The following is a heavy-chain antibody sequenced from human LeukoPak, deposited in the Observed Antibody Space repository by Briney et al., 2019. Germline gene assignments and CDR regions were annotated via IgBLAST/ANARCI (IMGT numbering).Heavy chain of an antibody. V-gene: IGHV1-46*01. Sequence: ASVKVSCKASGYTFTSYYMHWVRQAPGQGLEWMGIINPSGGSTSYAQKFQGRVTTTRDTSTSTVYMELSSLRSEDTAVYYCARDATIFGVVITLNNWFDPWGQGTLVTVSS. CDR3: ARDATIFGVVITLNNWFDP. CDR2: INPSGGST. D-gene: IGHD3-3*01. J-gene: IGHJ5*02. CDR1: GYTFTSYY.